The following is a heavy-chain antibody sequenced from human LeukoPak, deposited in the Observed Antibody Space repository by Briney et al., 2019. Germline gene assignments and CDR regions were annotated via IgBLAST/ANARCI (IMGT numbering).Heavy chain of an antibody. D-gene: IGHD1-26*01. J-gene: IGHJ3*02. V-gene: IGHV4-59*01. Sequence: PSETLSLTCSVSSDSISSYYWSWIRQPPGKGLEWIGYIYYSGITNYNPSLKSRVIISVHTSKNQFSLKLSSVTAADTAVYYCARAGRWEGRPHAFDIWGQGTMVTVSS. CDR1: SDSISSYY. CDR2: IYYSGIT. CDR3: ARAGRWEGRPHAFDI.